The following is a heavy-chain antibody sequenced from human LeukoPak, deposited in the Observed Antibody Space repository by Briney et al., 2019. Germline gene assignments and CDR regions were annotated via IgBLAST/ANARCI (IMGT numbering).Heavy chain of an antibody. CDR3: ARHISGYSSLGAFDI. CDR2: IYYSGST. D-gene: IGHD6-13*01. J-gene: IGHJ3*02. CDR1: GGSISSYY. Sequence: SETLSLTCTVSGGSISSYYWSWIRQPPGKGLEWIGYIYYSGSTNYNPSLKSRVTISVATSKNQFSLKLSSVTAADTAVYYCARHISGYSSLGAFDIWGQGTMVTVSS. V-gene: IGHV4-59*08.